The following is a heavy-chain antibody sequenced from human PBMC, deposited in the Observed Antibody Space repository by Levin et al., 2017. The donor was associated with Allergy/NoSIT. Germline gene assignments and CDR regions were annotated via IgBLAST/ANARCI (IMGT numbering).Heavy chain of an antibody. D-gene: IGHD2-15*01. Sequence: GGSLRLSCKASGYSFTTYGISWVRQARGQGLEWMGWISAYNGNTNYAQNFQGRVTMTTDTSTSTAYMEVRSLRSDDTAVYYCARDEDIIVMVAAGVFDCWGQGTMVTVSS. CDR2: ISAYNGNT. CDR3: ARDEDIIVMVAAGVFDC. J-gene: IGHJ3*01. V-gene: IGHV1-18*01. CDR1: GYSFTTYG.